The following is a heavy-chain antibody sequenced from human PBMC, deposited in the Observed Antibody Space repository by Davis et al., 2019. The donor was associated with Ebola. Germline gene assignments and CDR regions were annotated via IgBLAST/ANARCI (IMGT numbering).Heavy chain of an antibody. D-gene: IGHD5-18*01. Sequence: ASVKVSCKASGYTFTSYGISWVRQAPGQGLEWMGWISAYNGNTNYAQKLQGRVTMTTDTSTSTAYMELRSLRSDDTAVYYCARDVAWIQLYYYYYYMDVWGKGTTVTVSS. CDR2: ISAYNGNT. V-gene: IGHV1-18*01. CDR3: ARDVAWIQLYYYYYYMDV. J-gene: IGHJ6*03. CDR1: GYTFTSYG.